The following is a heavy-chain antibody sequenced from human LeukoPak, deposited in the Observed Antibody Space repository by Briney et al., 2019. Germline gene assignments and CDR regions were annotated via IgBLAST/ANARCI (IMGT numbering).Heavy chain of an antibody. J-gene: IGHJ4*02. CDR3: ARDQEGDYYDSSGYYYVHHNLDY. V-gene: IGHV3-21*01. D-gene: IGHD3-22*01. CDR2: ISSSSYI. CDR1: GFTFSSYS. Sequence: PGGSLSLSCAASGFTFSSYSMNWVRQAPGKGLEWVSSISSSSYIYYADSVKGRFTISRDNAKNSLYLQMNSLRAEDTAVYYCARDQEGDYYDSSGYYYVHHNLDYWGQGTLVTVSS.